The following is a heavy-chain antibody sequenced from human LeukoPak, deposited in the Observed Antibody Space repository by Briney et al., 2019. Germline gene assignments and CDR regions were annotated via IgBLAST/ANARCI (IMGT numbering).Heavy chain of an antibody. CDR3: ARRIQLWLPAYYFDY. J-gene: IGHJ4*02. CDR1: GGSFSGYY. V-gene: IGHV4-34*01. D-gene: IGHD5-18*01. Sequence: SETLSLTCAVDGGSFSGYYWSWIRQPPGKGLEWIGEINHSGSTNYNPSLKSRVTISVDTSKNQFSLKLSSVTAADTAVYYCARRIQLWLPAYYFDYWGQGTLVTVSS. CDR2: INHSGST.